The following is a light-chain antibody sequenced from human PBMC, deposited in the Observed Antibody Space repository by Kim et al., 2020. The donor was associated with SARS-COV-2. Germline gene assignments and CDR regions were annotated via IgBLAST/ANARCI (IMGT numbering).Light chain of an antibody. CDR1: SSDVGGYNY. CDR2: DVS. J-gene: IGLJ1*01. V-gene: IGLV2-14*03. Sequence: SITISCTGTSSDVGGYNYVSWYQQHPGKAPKLMIYDVSNRPPGVSNRFSGSKSGNTASLTISGLQAEDEADYYCSSYTSSSTLHVFGTGTKVTVL. CDR3: SSYTSSSTLHV.